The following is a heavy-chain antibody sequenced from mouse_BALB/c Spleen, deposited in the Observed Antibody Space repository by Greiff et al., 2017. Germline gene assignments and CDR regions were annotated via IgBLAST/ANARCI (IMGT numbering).Heavy chain of an antibody. V-gene: IGHV5-4*02. CDR1: GFTFTDYY. J-gene: IGHJ4*01. D-gene: IGHD1-1*01. CDR3: ARDQSYGSSYAMDY. Sequence: DVKLVESGGGLVKPGGSLKLSCAASGFTFTDYYMYWVRQTPEKRLEWVATIRDGGSYTYYTDSVKGRITISRDNAKNNLYLQMGRLKSEDTAMYDGARDQSYGSSYAMDYWGQGTSVTVSS. CDR2: IRDGGSYT.